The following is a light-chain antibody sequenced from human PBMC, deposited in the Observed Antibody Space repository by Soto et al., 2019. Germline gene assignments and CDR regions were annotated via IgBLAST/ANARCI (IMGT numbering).Light chain of an antibody. CDR2: GIS. CDR1: ESVSSSS. Sequence: EIVLTQSPGTLSLSPGERATLSCRASESVSSSSLAWYQQKPGQAPRLLIYGISTRATGIPDSFSGSGSGKDFSLTISRLEPEDFAVYYCQQYGGSPRTFGQGTKVEIK. J-gene: IGKJ1*01. CDR3: QQYGGSPRT. V-gene: IGKV3-20*01.